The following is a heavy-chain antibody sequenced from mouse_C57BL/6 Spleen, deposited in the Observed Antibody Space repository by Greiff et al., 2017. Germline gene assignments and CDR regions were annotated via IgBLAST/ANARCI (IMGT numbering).Heavy chain of an antibody. CDR2: IYPGDGDT. D-gene: IGHD2-2*01. J-gene: IGHJ4*01. CDR1: GYAFSSYW. Sequence: QVQLQQSGAELVKPGASVKISCKASGYAFSSYWMNWVKQRPGKGLEWIGQIYPGDGDTNYNGKFKGKATLTADKSSSTAYMQLSSLTSEDSAVYFCATTMVTTRYAMDYWGQGTSVTVSS. CDR3: ATTMVTTRYAMDY. V-gene: IGHV1-80*01.